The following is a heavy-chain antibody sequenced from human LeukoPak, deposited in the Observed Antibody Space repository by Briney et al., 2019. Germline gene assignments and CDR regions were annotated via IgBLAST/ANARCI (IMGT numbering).Heavy chain of an antibody. Sequence: GGSLRLSCEASGFTFGRSAMTWVRQTPGKGLEWFSSISSSGNTYYADSVKGRFTLSRDDSRNTVFLQLNNLRVDDTAVYYCARASWISSADAVWWGQGTLVTVSS. CDR3: ARASWISSADAVW. CDR2: ISSSGNT. D-gene: IGHD2-2*03. CDR1: GFTFGRSA. V-gene: IGHV3-23*01. J-gene: IGHJ4*02.